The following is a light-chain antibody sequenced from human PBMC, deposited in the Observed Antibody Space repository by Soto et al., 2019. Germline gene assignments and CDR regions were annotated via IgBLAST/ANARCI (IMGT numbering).Light chain of an antibody. V-gene: IGKV1-27*01. J-gene: IGKJ4*01. CDR2: AAS. Sequence: DIQMTQSPSSLSASVGDRITITCRASQAIYNYLAWYQQKPGKVPTLLISAASTLQSGVPSRFSGSGSGTDFTLTISSLQPEDVATYYCQKFSAVPTFGGGTKVEI. CDR3: QKFSAVPT. CDR1: QAIYNY.